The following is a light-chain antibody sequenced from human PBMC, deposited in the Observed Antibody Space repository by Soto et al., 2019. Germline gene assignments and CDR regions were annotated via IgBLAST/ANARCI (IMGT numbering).Light chain of an antibody. CDR1: SGYSNFK. CDR3: GADHGSGRNFVL. J-gene: IGLJ2*01. Sequence: QSVLTQPPSASASLGASVTLTCTLSSGYSNFKVDWYQQRPGKGPRFVMRVGTGGIVGSKGDGIPDRFSVLGSGLNRYLTIKNIQEEDESDYHCGADHGSGRNFVLFGGGTKVTVL. V-gene: IGLV9-49*01. CDR2: VGTGGIVG.